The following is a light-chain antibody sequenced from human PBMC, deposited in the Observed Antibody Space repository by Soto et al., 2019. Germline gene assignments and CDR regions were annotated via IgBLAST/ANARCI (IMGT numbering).Light chain of an antibody. J-gene: IGKJ5*01. V-gene: IGKV3-15*01. Sequence: EILMTQSPASLSVSPGERVILSCRATQSISSNLAWYQQKTGQAPRLLIYGTSTRATGIPARFSGSGSGTEFTLTITSLQSEDFALYFCQQYNNWPLTFGQGTRLEIK. CDR1: QSISSN. CDR2: GTS. CDR3: QQYNNWPLT.